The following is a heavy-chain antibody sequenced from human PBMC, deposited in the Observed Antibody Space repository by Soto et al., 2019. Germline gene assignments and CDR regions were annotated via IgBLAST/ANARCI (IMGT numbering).Heavy chain of an antibody. CDR3: TTDGSRVVFSGFDY. Sequence: EVQLVESGGGLVKPGGSLRLSCAASGFTFTNAWMNWVRQAPGKGLEWVGLIKSKTHGVTTDYAAPVKGRFTISRADSKNTQYLQMNSLNSEDTAVDYCTTDGSRVVFSGFDYWGQGTLVTVSS. CDR1: GFTFTNAW. V-gene: IGHV3-15*07. D-gene: IGHD2-2*01. CDR2: IKSKTHGVTT. J-gene: IGHJ4*02.